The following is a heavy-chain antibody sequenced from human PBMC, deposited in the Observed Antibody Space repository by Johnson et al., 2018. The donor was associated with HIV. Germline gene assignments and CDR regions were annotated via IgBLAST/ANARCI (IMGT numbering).Heavy chain of an antibody. V-gene: IGHV3-23*04. Sequence: VQLVESGGVLVQPGGSLRLSCAASGLTFSNYAMSWVRQGPGKGLEWVSAIGASGGRTFYADSVKGRFTISRDNSKNTLYLQMNSLRAEDTAVYYCAKPRYYDNAFEMWGQGTMVTVSS. CDR3: AKPRYYDNAFEM. D-gene: IGHD3-16*01. CDR1: GLTFSNYA. J-gene: IGHJ3*02. CDR2: IGASGGRT.